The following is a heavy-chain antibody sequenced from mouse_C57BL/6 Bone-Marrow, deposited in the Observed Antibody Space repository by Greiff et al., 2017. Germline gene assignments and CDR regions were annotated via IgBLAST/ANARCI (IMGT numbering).Heavy chain of an antibody. J-gene: IGHJ1*03. CDR2: INPSSGYT. CDR1: GYTFTSYT. V-gene: IGHV1-4*01. CDR3: ARFWYFDV. Sequence: VQLQQSGAELASPGASVKMSCKASGYTFTSYTMHWVNQRPGQGLEWIGYINPSSGYTKYNQKFKDKATLTADKSSSTAYMQLSSLTSEDSAVYYCARFWYFDVWGTGTTVTVSS.